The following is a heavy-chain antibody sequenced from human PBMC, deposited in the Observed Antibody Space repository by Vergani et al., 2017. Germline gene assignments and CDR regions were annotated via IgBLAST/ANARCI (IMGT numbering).Heavy chain of an antibody. CDR2: ISGSGGST. D-gene: IGHD4-17*01. J-gene: IGHJ2*01. Sequence: EVQLLESGGGLVQPGGSLRLSCAASGFTFSSYAMSWVRQAPGKGLEWVSAISGSGGSTSYADSVKGRFTISRDNSKNTLYLQMNSLRAEDTAVYYCAKGPNDDYGDYVGYFDLWGRGTLVTVSS. CDR3: AKGPNDDYGDYVGYFDL. CDR1: GFTFSSYA. V-gene: IGHV3-23*01.